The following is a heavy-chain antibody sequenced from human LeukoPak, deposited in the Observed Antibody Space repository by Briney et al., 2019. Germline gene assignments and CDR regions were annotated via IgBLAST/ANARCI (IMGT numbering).Heavy chain of an antibody. V-gene: IGHV4-59*01. CDR3: ARDRRDGYNYVNYYYGMDV. D-gene: IGHD5-24*01. CDR2: IYYSGST. Sequence: SETLSLTCTVSGGSISSYYWSWIRQPPAKGLEWIGYIYYSGSTNYNPSLKSRVTISVDTSKNQFSLKLSSVTAADTAVYYCARDRRDGYNYVNYYYGMDVWGQGTTVTVSS. J-gene: IGHJ6*02. CDR1: GGSISSYY.